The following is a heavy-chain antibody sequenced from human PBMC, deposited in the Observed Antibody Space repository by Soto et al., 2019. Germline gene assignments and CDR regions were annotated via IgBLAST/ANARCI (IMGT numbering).Heavy chain of an antibody. D-gene: IGHD5-12*01. Sequence: SETLSLTCTVSGASIISGDYFLVGIRQSPGKGLEWIGYIYDSGSSYYNPSLKSRVTMSVDTSKNQFSLKLRSVTAADTAVYYCAREKGYISGPKNFDYWGQGTLVTVSS. CDR2: IYDSGSS. V-gene: IGHV4-30-4*01. CDR3: AREKGYISGPKNFDY. CDR1: GASIISGDYF. J-gene: IGHJ4*02.